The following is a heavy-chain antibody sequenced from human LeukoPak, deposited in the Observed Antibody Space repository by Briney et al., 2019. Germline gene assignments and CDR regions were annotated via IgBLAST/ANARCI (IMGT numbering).Heavy chain of an antibody. CDR2: ITNSGTTI. J-gene: IGHJ4*02. Sequence: GGSLRLSCAASGFTFTDYYMSWIRQAPGKGLEWVSYITNSGTTIYYADSVKGRFTISRDNAKNSLYLQMDSLRAEDTAVYYCARADGDYVSKQVWGQGTLVTVSS. CDR1: GFTFTDYY. D-gene: IGHD4-17*01. V-gene: IGHV3-11*01. CDR3: ARADGDYVSKQV.